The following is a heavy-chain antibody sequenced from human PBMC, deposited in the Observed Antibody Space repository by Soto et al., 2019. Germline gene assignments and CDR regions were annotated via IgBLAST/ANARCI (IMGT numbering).Heavy chain of an antibody. V-gene: IGHV6-1*01. Sequence: SQTLSLTCAISGDSVSSNSAAWNWIRQSPSRGLEWLGRTYYRSKWYNDYAVSVKSRITINPDTSKNQFSLQLNSATPEDTAVYYCARVVVSSWYTNNWFDPWGQGTLVTVSS. J-gene: IGHJ5*02. D-gene: IGHD6-13*01. CDR3: ARVVVSSWYTNNWFDP. CDR1: GDSVSSNSAA. CDR2: TYYRSKWYN.